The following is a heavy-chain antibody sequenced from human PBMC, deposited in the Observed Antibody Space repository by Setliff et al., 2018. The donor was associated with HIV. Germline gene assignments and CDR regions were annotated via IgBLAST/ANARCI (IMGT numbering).Heavy chain of an antibody. V-gene: IGHV3-9*01. D-gene: IGHD6-13*01. Sequence: HPGGSLRLSCAASGFTFDDYAMHWVRQAPGKGLEWVSGISWNSGSIGYADSVKGRFTIARDNAKNSLYLQKNSLRAEDTAVYYCARSKGGSNWPFDYWGQGTLVTVSS. CDR1: GFTFDDYA. J-gene: IGHJ4*02. CDR2: ISWNSGSI. CDR3: ARSKGGSNWPFDY.